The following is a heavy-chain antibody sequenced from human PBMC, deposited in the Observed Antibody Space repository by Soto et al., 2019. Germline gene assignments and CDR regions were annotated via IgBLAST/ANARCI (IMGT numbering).Heavy chain of an antibody. CDR3: AKGITDTGGYYYYSMDV. V-gene: IGHV3-23*01. Sequence: EVKLLDSGGGLVQTGGSLRLSCAASGFTFSSYAMGWVRQAPGKGLDWVSGISGSGGITYSADSVKGRFTISRDNSKNIRYLQMNGLRAEDTAVYYCAKGITDTGGYYYYSMDVWGQGTAVTVSS. CDR1: GFTFSSYA. CDR2: ISGSGGIT. D-gene: IGHD3-16*01. J-gene: IGHJ6*02.